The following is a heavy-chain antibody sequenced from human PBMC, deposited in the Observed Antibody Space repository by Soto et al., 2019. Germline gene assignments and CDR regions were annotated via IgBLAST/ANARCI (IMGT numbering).Heavy chain of an antibody. Sequence: SETLSLTCTVSGGSISSGDYYWSWIRQPPGKGLEWIGYIYYSGSTYYNPSLKSRVTISVDTSKNQFSLKLSSVTAADTAVYYCARERPHASSLDPWGQGTLVTLSS. CDR2: IYYSGST. J-gene: IGHJ5*02. CDR3: ARERPHASSLDP. V-gene: IGHV4-30-4*01. CDR1: GGSISSGDYY. D-gene: IGHD6-13*01.